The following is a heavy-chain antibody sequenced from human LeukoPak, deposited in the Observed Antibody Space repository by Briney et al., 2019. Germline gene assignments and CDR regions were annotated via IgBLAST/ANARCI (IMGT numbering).Heavy chain of an antibody. Sequence: GGSLRLSCPTSGFSFTDYPMNWVRQAPGKGLEWISNIRTTAEGAKYAYYADSVKGRVTISRDDGKNTLYLHMNSLRDDDTAVYYCATDQRYAFDYWGQGILVTVSS. CDR2: IRTTAEGAKYA. J-gene: IGHJ4*02. V-gene: IGHV3-48*02. D-gene: IGHD3-9*01. CDR1: GFSFTDYP. CDR3: ATDQRYAFDY.